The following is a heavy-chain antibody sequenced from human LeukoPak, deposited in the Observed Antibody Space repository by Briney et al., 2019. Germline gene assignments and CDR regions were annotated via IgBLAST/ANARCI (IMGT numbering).Heavy chain of an antibody. D-gene: IGHD5-18*01. CDR1: GGSISSYY. Sequence: SETLSLTCTVSGGSISSYYWTWIRQPAGKGLEWIGRFYSTGSTNYNPSLKSRVTMSVDTSKNQFSLKLSSVTAADTAVYYCARGGQLNWFDPWGQGTLVTVSS. J-gene: IGHJ5*02. V-gene: IGHV4-4*07. CDR3: ARGGQLNWFDP. CDR2: FYSTGST.